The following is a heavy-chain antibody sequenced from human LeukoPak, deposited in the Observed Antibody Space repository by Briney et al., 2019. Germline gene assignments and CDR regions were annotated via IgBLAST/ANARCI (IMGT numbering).Heavy chain of an antibody. V-gene: IGHV1-8*01. CDR2: MNPNSGNT. J-gene: IGHJ4*02. CDR1: GYTFTSYD. D-gene: IGHD6-6*01. CDR3: ARAYSSSSSIDY. Sequence: ASVKVSCKASGYTFTSYDINWVRQATGQGLEWMGWMNPNSGNTGYAQKLQGRVTMTRNTSISTAYMELSSLRSEDTAVYYCARAYSSSSSIDYWGQGTLVTVSS.